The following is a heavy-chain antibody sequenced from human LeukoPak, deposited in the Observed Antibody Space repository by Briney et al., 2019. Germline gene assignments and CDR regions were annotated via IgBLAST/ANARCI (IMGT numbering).Heavy chain of an antibody. CDR3: ARDPNEYCGGDCYSGY. J-gene: IGHJ4*02. Sequence: ASVKVSCKASGYTFTDHFMHWVRQAPGQGLEWMGRINPNSGGTNYAQKFQGRVTMTRDTSISTAYMELSRLRSDDTAVYYCARDPNEYCGGDCYSGYWGQGTLVTVSS. D-gene: IGHD2-21*02. V-gene: IGHV1-2*06. CDR2: INPNSGGT. CDR1: GYTFTDHF.